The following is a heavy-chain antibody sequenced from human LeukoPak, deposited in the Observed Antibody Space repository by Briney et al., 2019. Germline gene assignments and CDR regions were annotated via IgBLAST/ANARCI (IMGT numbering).Heavy chain of an antibody. CDR2: ISSSGSTI. V-gene: IGHV3-11*01. CDR3: ARAGTSTVTTRWFDP. Sequence: GGSLRLSCAASGFTFNNAWMRWVRQAPGKGLEWVSYISSSGSTIYYADSVKGRFTISRDNAKNSLYLQMNSLRAEDTAVYYCARAGTSTVTTRWFDPWGQGTLVTVSS. J-gene: IGHJ5*02. D-gene: IGHD4-17*01. CDR1: GFTFNNAW.